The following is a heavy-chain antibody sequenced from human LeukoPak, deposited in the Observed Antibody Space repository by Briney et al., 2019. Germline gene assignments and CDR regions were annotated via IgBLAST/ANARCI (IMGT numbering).Heavy chain of an antibody. Sequence: ASVKVSCKASGYTFTGYYMHWGRQAPGQGHEWMGWINPNSGGTNYAQKFQGRVTMTRDTSISTAYMELSRLRSDDTAVYYCARASTLGRFDPWGQGTLVTVSS. V-gene: IGHV1-2*02. J-gene: IGHJ5*02. CDR1: GYTFTGYY. CDR2: INPNSGGT. CDR3: ARASTLGRFDP. D-gene: IGHD2/OR15-2a*01.